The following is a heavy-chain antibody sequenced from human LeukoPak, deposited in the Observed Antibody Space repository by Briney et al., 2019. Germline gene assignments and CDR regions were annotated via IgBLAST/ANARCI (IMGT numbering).Heavy chain of an antibody. CDR1: GGSISSYY. V-gene: IGHV4-59*12. D-gene: IGHD1-26*01. CDR3: ARAIWGSYRPYYYYMDV. CDR2: IYYSGST. Sequence: SETLSLTCTVSGGSISSYYWSWIRQPPGKGLEWIGHIYYSGSTNYNPSLKSRVTISVDTSRNQFSLKLSAVTAADTAVYYCARAIWGSYRPYYYYMDVWGKGTTVTVSS. J-gene: IGHJ6*03.